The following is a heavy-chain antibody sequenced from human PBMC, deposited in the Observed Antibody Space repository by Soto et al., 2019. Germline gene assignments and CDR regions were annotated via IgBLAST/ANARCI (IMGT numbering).Heavy chain of an antibody. CDR2: ISAYNGNT. D-gene: IGHD2-2*01. CDR1: GYTFTSYG. J-gene: IGHJ4*02. CDR3: ARDNRPFYCSSTSLYTWFDY. Sequence: ASVKVSCKASGYTFTSYGNSWVRQAPGQGLEWMGWISAYNGNTNYAQNLQCRVTMTTDTSTSTAYMARRSLRSDYTAVYYCARDNRPFYCSSTSLYTWFDYWGQGSLVSFSS. V-gene: IGHV1-18*01.